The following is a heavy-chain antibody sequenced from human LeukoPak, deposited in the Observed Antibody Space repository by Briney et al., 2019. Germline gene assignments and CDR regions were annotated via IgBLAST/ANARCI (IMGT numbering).Heavy chain of an antibody. CDR2: INPNSGGT. D-gene: IGHD2-8*01. CDR3: ARVLYPWGAFDI. Sequence: ASVKVSCKASGYTFTGYYMHWVRQAPGQGLEWMGWINPNSGGTNYAQKFQGRVTMTRDTSISTAYMELSRLRSDDTAVYYCARVLYPWGAFDIWGQGTMVTVSS. CDR1: GYTFTGYY. J-gene: IGHJ3*02. V-gene: IGHV1-2*02.